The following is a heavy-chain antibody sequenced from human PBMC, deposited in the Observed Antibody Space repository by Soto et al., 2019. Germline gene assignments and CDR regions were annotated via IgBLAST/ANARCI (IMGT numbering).Heavy chain of an antibody. CDR3: ARHWYDSSGYYYLDAFDI. J-gene: IGHJ3*02. CDR2: IDPSDSYT. V-gene: IGHV5-10-1*01. Sequence: GESLKISCKGSGYSFTSYWISWVRQMPGKGLEWMGRIDPSDSYTNYSPSFQGHVTISADKSISTAYLQWSSLKASDTAMYYCARHWYDSSGYYYLDAFDIWGQGTMVTVSS. D-gene: IGHD3-22*01. CDR1: GYSFTSYW.